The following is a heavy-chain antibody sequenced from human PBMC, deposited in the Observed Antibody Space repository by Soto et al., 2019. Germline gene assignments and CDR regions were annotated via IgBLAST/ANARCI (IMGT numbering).Heavy chain of an antibody. V-gene: IGHV4-59*01. J-gene: IGHJ4*02. D-gene: IGHD3-22*01. CDR3: ARASYYYDSSGYYVLFDY. Sequence: SETLSLTCTVSGGSISSYYWSWIRQPPGKGLEWIGYIYYSGSTNYNPSLKSRVTISVDTSKNQFSLKLSSVTAADTAVYYCARASYYYDSSGYYVLFDYWGQGTLVTSPQ. CDR1: GGSISSYY. CDR2: IYYSGST.